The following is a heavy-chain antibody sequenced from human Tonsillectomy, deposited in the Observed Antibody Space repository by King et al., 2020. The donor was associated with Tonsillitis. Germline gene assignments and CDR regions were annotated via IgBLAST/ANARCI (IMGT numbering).Heavy chain of an antibody. CDR1: VGSFSGYY. CDR2: INHSGST. J-gene: IGHJ4*02. Sequence: VQLQQWGAGLLKPSETLSLTCAVYVGSFSGYYWSWIRQPPGKGLEWIAEINHSGSTNHNPSLKSRVSISVDTSKNQFSLRLSSVTAADTAVYYCVRGRSDYGDAEFDYWGQGTLVTVSS. CDR3: VRGRSDYGDAEFDY. D-gene: IGHD4-17*01. V-gene: IGHV4-34*01.